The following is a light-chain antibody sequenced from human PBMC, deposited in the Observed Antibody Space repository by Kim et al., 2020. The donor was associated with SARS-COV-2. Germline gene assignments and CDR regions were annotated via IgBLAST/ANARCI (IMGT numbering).Light chain of an antibody. CDR1: QSVSSN. CDR2: GAS. Sequence: VPPGERATLSCRASQSVSSNLAWYQQKPGQAPRFLIYGASTRATGIPARFSGSGSGTEFTLTISSLQSEDFAVYYCQQYNNWPFTFGPGTKVDIK. V-gene: IGKV3-15*01. J-gene: IGKJ3*01. CDR3: QQYNNWPFT.